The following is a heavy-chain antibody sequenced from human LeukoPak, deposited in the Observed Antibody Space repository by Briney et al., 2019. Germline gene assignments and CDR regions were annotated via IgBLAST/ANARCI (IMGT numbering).Heavy chain of an antibody. J-gene: IGHJ4*02. CDR1: GGSFSGYY. Sequence: ASETLSLTRAVYGGSFSGYYWSWIRQPPGKGLEWIGEINHSGSTNYNPSLKSRVTISVDTSKNQFSLKLSSVTAADTAVYYCAGSQQLATYYFDYWGQGTLVTVSS. CDR2: INHSGST. D-gene: IGHD6-13*01. V-gene: IGHV4-34*01. CDR3: AGSQQLATYYFDY.